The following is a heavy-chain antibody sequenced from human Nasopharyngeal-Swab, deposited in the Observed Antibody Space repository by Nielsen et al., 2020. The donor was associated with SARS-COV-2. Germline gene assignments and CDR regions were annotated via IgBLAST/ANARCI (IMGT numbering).Heavy chain of an antibody. Sequence: ASVKVSCKASGYTFTSYYMHWVRQAPGQGLEWMGIINPSGGSTSYAQKFQGRVTMTRDTSTSTVYMELSSLRSGDTAVYYCARVAYYYGSGSYKSPLSFDPWGQGTLVTVSS. CDR3: ARVAYYYGSGSYKSPLSFDP. CDR1: GYTFTSYY. D-gene: IGHD3-10*01. J-gene: IGHJ5*02. CDR2: INPSGGST. V-gene: IGHV1-46*01.